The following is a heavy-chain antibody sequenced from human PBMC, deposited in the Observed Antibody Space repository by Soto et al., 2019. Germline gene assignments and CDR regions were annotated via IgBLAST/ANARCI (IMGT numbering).Heavy chain of an antibody. D-gene: IGHD1-26*01. CDR2: IYYSGTT. CDR1: GYSISSSNW. CDR3: ARREIQGPIDY. V-gene: IGHV4-28*01. J-gene: IGHJ4*02. Sequence: QVQLQESGPGLVKPSDTLSLTCAVSGYSISSSNWWGWIRQPPGKGLEWIGYIYYSGTTYYNPSLKSRVTMAVDTSKNQVSLKLTSVTAVDTAVYYCARREIQGPIDYWGQGTLVTVSS.